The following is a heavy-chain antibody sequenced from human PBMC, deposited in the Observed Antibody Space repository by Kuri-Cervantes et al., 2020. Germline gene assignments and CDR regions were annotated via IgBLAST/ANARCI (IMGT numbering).Heavy chain of an antibody. D-gene: IGHD6-19*01. J-gene: IGHJ4*02. CDR3: AREFPGTAVAGG. V-gene: IGHV3-48*04. CDR1: GFRLSDYS. CDR2: ISSGATSI. Sequence: GGSLRLSCAASGFRLSDYSMNWVRRAPGKGLEWVSYISSGATSIYYADSVKGRFTISRDNAKNSLYLQMNSLRAEDTAVYYCAREFPGTAVAGGWGQGTLVTVSS.